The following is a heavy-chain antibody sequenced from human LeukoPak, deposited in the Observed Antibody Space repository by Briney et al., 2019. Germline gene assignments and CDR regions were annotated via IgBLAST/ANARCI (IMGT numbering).Heavy chain of an antibody. D-gene: IGHD4-17*01. V-gene: IGHV4-30-4*08. J-gene: IGHJ4*02. CDR1: GGSISSGDYY. Sequence: SQTLSLTCTVCGGSISSGDYYWSWIRQHPGKGLEWIGYIYYSGSIYYNPSLKSRVTISVDRSKNQFSLKLSSVTAADTAVYYCARGTVTSFDYWGQGTLVTVSS. CDR3: ARGTVTSFDY. CDR2: IYYSGSI.